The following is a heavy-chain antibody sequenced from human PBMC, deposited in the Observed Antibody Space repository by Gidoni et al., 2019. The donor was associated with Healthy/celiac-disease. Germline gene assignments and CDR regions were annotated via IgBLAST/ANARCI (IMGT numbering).Heavy chain of an antibody. Sequence: EVQLVGSGGGLVQPGGSLGPSCAASGFTFRCYWLRGVRQGPGKGLGGVDNREQDGSEKNYVDYVKCGFTISRDNAKNSLYLQMHSMRAEETAVYDGARDVTDCSSTSCSQAHFDYWGQGTLVTVSS. J-gene: IGHJ4*02. CDR2: REQDGSEK. D-gene: IGHD2-2*01. CDR1: GFTFRCYW. V-gene: IGHV3-7*01. CDR3: ARDVTDCSSTSCSQAHFDY.